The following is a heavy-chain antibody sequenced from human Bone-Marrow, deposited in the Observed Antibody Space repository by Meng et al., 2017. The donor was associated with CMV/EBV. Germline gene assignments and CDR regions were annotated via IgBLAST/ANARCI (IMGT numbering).Heavy chain of an antibody. CDR2: IYSDGIST. CDR3: AREPGRGAFDI. Sequence: GESLKISCAVSGINLNTYWMHWVRQVPGKGLVWLSRIYSDGISTRYADSVKGRFTISRDNSKNTLYLQMNGLRAEDTALYYCAREPGRGAFDIWGQGTIVTVSS. D-gene: IGHD3-10*01. J-gene: IGHJ3*02. V-gene: IGHV3-74*01. CDR1: GINLNTYW.